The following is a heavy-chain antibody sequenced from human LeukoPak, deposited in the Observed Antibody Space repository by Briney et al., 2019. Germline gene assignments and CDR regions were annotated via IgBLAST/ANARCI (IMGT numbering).Heavy chain of an antibody. CDR3: ARHEEGATPDAFDI. Sequence: PSETLSLTCAVSGYSISSGYYWGWIRQPPGKGLEWIGSIYHSGSTYYNPSLKSRVTISVDTSKNQFSLKLSSVTAADTAVYYCARHEEGATPDAFDIWGQGTMVTVSS. J-gene: IGHJ3*02. CDR2: IYHSGST. D-gene: IGHD1-26*01. CDR1: GYSISSGYY. V-gene: IGHV4-38-2*01.